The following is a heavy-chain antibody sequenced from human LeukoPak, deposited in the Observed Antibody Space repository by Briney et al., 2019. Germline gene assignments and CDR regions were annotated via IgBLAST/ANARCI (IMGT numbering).Heavy chain of an antibody. Sequence: GGSLRLSCAASGFTVSSNCMSWVRQAPGKGLEWVSVIYSGGSTYYADSVKGRFTISRDNSKSTLYLQMNSLRAEDTAVYYCARDHYGDYLFDYWGQGTLVTVSS. V-gene: IGHV3-66*01. D-gene: IGHD4-17*01. CDR1: GFTVSSNC. CDR2: IYSGGST. CDR3: ARDHYGDYLFDY. J-gene: IGHJ4*02.